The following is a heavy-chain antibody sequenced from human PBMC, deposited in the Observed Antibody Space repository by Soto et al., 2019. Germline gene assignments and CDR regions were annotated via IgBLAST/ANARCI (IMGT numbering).Heavy chain of an antibody. CDR3: ARDGYYYDSSGYYHD. V-gene: IGHV4-59*01. J-gene: IGHJ4*02. Sequence: QVQLQESGPGLVKPSETLSLTCTVSGGSISSYYWSWIRQPPGKGLEWIGYIYYSGSTNYNPSLKSRVTISVDTSKNQFSLKLSSVTAADTAVYYCARDGYYYDSSGYYHDWGQGTLVTVSS. CDR2: IYYSGST. D-gene: IGHD3-22*01. CDR1: GGSISSYY.